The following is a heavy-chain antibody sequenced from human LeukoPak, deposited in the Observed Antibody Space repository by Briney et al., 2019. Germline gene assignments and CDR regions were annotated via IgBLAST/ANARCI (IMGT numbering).Heavy chain of an antibody. J-gene: IGHJ4*02. V-gene: IGHV3-21*01. Sequence: GGSLRLSCAVSGFTFSSYSMNWVRQAPGKGLEWVSSISSSSSYIYYADSVKGRFTISRDNAKNSLYLEMNSLRAEDTAVYYCARAYCSGGGCYPFDYWGQGTLVTVSS. D-gene: IGHD2-15*01. CDR1: GFTFSSYS. CDR3: ARAYCSGGGCYPFDY. CDR2: ISSSSSYI.